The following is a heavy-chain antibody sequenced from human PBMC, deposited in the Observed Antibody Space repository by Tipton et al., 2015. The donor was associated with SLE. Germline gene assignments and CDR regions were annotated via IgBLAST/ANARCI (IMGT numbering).Heavy chain of an antibody. V-gene: IGHV3-23*03. Sequence: GSLRLSCAASGFTFVNYAMSWVRQAPGKGLEWVSVIFGGGYTFYADSVKGRFTISKDNSKNTVYLQMNSRRYEDTATYYCARDLWKEGQQPEYWGQGILVTVSS. CDR3: ARDLWKEGQQPEY. D-gene: IGHD6-13*01. J-gene: IGHJ4*02. CDR1: GFTFVNYA. CDR2: IFGGGYT.